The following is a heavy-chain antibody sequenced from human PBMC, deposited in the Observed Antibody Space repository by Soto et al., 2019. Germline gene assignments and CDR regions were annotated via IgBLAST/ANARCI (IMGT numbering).Heavy chain of an antibody. CDR2: IIPIFGTT. V-gene: IGHV1-69*12. J-gene: IGHJ4*02. CDR3: ARVSSSWYKDYFDY. CDR1: GGTFSNYA. Sequence: QVQLVQSGAEVKKPGSSVKVSCKASGGTFSNYAISXVRQXPGQGXEWMGGIIPIFGTTNYAQRFQGRVTITADESTSTAYMELSXLRSEDTAVYYCARVSSSWYKDYFDYWGQGTLVTVSS. D-gene: IGHD6-13*01.